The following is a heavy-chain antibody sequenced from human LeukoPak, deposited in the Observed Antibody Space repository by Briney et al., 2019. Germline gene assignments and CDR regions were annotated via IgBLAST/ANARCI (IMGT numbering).Heavy chain of an antibody. CDR3: ARHFRQLEAIDS. D-gene: IGHD6-6*01. CDR2: IYYSGTT. V-gene: IGHV4-39*01. J-gene: IGHJ4*02. Sequence: SETLSLTCTVSGGSIINSNYYCGWIRQPPGKGLEWIGSIYYSGTTYYNPSLRSRVTISVDTSKNQFSVKLSSVTATDTATYYCARHFRQLEAIDSWGQGTLVTVSS. CDR1: GGSIINSNYY.